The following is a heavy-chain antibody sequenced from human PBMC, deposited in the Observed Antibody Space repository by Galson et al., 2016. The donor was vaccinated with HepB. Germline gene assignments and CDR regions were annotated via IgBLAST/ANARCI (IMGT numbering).Heavy chain of an antibody. D-gene: IGHD6-13*01. V-gene: IGHV3-23*01. J-gene: IGHJ5*02. Sequence: SLRLSCAASGFTFSTFAMTWVRQAPGKGLEWVSGISNTGDRTYYTDSVKGRFTISRDNSKHTLYLQMNGLRAEDTAMYYCAKDFRGHLGGLSAAMYTWFDPWGQGTLVTVSS. CDR2: ISNTGDRT. CDR3: AKDFRGHLGGLSAAMYTWFDP. CDR1: GFTFSTFA.